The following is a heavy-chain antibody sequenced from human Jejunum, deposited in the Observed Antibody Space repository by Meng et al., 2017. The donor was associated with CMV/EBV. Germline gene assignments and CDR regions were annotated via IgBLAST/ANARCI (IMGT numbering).Heavy chain of an antibody. CDR1: FIHYY. CDR2: INPYSGTA. CDR3: ARSYDDFWSGYYRRPSY. V-gene: IGHV1-46*01. J-gene: IGHJ4*02. Sequence: FIHYYIHWVRQAPGQGLEWMGIINPYSGTATYAQKFQTRVTMTRDKSTSTVYMDLSSLKSEDTAIYYCARSYDDFWSGYYRRPSYWGQGTLVTVSS. D-gene: IGHD3-3*01.